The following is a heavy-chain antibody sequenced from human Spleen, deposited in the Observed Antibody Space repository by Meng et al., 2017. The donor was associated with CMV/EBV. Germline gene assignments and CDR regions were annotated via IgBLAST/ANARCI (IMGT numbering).Heavy chain of an antibody. CDR2: INQDGSAT. J-gene: IGHJ6*02. CDR3: AKAFRSYTTNTYYYYGMDV. CDR1: GFTFSSFW. D-gene: IGHD1-26*01. Sequence: GESLKISCAASGFTFSSFWMSWVRQAPGKGLEWVANINQDGSATNYVDSVKGRFTISRDAAKNSLYLQMNSLRAEDTAVYYCAKAFRSYTTNTYYYYGMDVWGQGTTVTVSS. V-gene: IGHV3-7*03.